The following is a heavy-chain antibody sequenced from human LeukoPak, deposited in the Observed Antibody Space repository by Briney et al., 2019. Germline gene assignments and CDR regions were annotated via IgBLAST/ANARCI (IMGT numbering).Heavy chain of an antibody. CDR3: AIVALADDYYYYMDG. Sequence: SETLSLTCAVYGGSLSGYYWSSLRQPPGKGPEWIREINHSASTNYNPSIKSRVTISTDTSKNQFSLKLSSVTAADTAVYYSAIVALADDYYYYMDGWVQGTTVTVSS. J-gene: IGHJ6*03. CDR1: GGSLSGYY. D-gene: IGHD6-19*01. CDR2: INHSAST. V-gene: IGHV4-34*01.